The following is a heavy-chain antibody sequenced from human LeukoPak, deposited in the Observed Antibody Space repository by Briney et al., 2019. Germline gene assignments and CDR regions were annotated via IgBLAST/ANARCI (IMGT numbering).Heavy chain of an antibody. V-gene: IGHV4-4*07. J-gene: IGHJ3*01. D-gene: IGHD2/OR15-2a*01. Sequence: PSETLSLTCTVSGGSISSYYWSWIRQPAGKGLEWIGRIYTSGSTNYNPSLKSRVTISVDTSKNQFSLRLSSVTAADTAVYYCARHGNIVILPTTSKAFDVWGQGTMVTVSS. CDR1: GGSISSYY. CDR2: IYTSGST. CDR3: ARHGNIVILPTTSKAFDV.